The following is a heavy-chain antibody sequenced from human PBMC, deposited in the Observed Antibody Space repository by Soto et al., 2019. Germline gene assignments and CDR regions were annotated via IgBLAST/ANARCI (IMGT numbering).Heavy chain of an antibody. CDR3: TRVAGKKLYYYGMDV. CDR2: IYYSGST. J-gene: IGHJ6*02. D-gene: IGHD6-19*01. V-gene: IGHV4-31*03. CDR1: GGSISSGGYY. Sequence: SETLSLTCTVSGGSISSGGYYWSWIRQHPGKGLEWIGYIYYSGSTYYNPSLKSRVTISVDTSKNQFSLKLSSVTAADTAVYYCTRVAGKKLYYYGMDVWGQGTTVTVSS.